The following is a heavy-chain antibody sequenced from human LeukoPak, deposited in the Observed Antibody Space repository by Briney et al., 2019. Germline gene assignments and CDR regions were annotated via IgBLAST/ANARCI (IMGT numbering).Heavy chain of an antibody. Sequence: GGSLRLYCAASGFTFSSYAMSWVRQAPGKGLEWVSAISGSGGSTYYADSVKGRFTISRDNSKNTLYLQMNSLRAEDTAVYYCAKDEIYCGGDCYDYWGQGTLVTVSS. J-gene: IGHJ4*02. D-gene: IGHD2-21*01. CDR2: ISGSGGST. CDR1: GFTFSSYA. V-gene: IGHV3-23*01. CDR3: AKDEIYCGGDCYDY.